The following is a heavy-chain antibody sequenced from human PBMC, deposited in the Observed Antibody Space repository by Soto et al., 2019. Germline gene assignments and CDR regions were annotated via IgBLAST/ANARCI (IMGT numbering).Heavy chain of an antibody. CDR2: IKSKTDGGTT. Sequence: PGGSLRLSYAASGFTFTNAWINWVRQAPGKGLEWVGRIKSKTDGGTTDYAEPGKGRFAISRDESNNMVYLQMNSLKIEDTAVYYCTTDSYSTIIIVRFDYWGHGTLVTVSS. J-gene: IGHJ4*01. V-gene: IGHV3-15*07. CDR3: TTDSYSTIIIVRFDY. D-gene: IGHD3-22*01. CDR1: GFTFTNAW.